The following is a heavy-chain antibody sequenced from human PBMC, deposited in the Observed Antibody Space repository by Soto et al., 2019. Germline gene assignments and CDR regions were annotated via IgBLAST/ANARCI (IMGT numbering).Heavy chain of an antibody. CDR1: GYTFTSYG. CDR2: ISAYNGNT. D-gene: IGHD3-22*01. Sequence: QVQLVQSGAEVKKPGASVKVSCKASGYTFTSYGISWVRQAPGQGLEWMGWISAYNGNTTYAQKLPGRVTMTTDTSTTTADMELRSLSSDDTAVYYCAWGVAYYYDSSGYYGSWGQGTLVTVSS. J-gene: IGHJ5*02. V-gene: IGHV1-18*04. CDR3: AWGVAYYYDSSGYYGS.